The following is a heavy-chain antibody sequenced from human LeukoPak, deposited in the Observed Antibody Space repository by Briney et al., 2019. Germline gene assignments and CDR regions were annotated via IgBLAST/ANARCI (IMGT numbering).Heavy chain of an antibody. CDR3: AKDRRYSQYHGSGE. Sequence: PGGSLRLSCAASGFTVSSNYMSWVRQAPGKGLEWVSAISGSGGSTYYADSVKGRFTISRDNSKNTLYLQMNSLRAEDTAVYYCAKDRRYSQYHGSGEWGQGTLVTVSS. V-gene: IGHV3-23*01. CDR1: GFTVSSNY. D-gene: IGHD3-10*01. CDR2: ISGSGGST. J-gene: IGHJ4*02.